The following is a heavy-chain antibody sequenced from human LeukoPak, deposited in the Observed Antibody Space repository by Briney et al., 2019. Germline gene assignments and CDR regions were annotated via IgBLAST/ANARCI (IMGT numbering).Heavy chain of an antibody. D-gene: IGHD4-17*01. Sequence: PSETLSLTCAVYGGSFSGYYWSWIRQPPGKGLEWIGEINHSGSTNYNPSLKSRVTISVDTSKNQFSLKLSSVTAADTAVYYCASGDYGLSWGQGTLVTVSP. CDR1: GGSFSGYY. CDR3: ASGDYGLS. V-gene: IGHV4-34*01. CDR2: INHSGST. J-gene: IGHJ5*02.